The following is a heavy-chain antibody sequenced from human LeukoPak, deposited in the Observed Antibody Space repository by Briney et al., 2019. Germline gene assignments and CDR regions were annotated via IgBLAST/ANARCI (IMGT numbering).Heavy chain of an antibody. Sequence: GGSLRLSCAASGFTFSDYSMNWVRQAPGKGLEWVSYISTTSSSTIYYADSVKGRFTISRDNAKNSLYLQMNSLRAEDTAVYYCARGGSYWERNYYYYYMDVWGKGTTVTVSS. D-gene: IGHD1-26*01. CDR3: ARGGSYWERNYYYYYMDV. J-gene: IGHJ6*03. V-gene: IGHV3-48*01. CDR2: ISTTSSSTI. CDR1: GFTFSDYS.